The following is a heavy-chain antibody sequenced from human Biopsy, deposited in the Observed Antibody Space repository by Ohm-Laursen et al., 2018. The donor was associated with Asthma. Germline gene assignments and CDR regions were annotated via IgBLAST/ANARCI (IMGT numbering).Heavy chain of an antibody. CDR2: HDHEEGGT. J-gene: IGHJ4*02. Sequence: ASVKVSCKISGYSLTDLSMHWVRQAPGQGLEWTGGHDHEEGGTVNARRFQGRVTMTEDASTDTAYMELSGLSSDDTAVYYCASDFPKDYVRYNFQFWGQGTLVTVSS. D-gene: IGHD4-17*01. V-gene: IGHV1-24*01. CDR3: ASDFPKDYVRYNFQF. CDR1: GYSLTDLS.